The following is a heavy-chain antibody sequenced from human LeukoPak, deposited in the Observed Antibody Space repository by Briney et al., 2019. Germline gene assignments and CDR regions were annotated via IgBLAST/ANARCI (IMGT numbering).Heavy chain of an antibody. J-gene: IGHJ6*02. CDR2: IYPGDSDT. V-gene: IGHV5-51*01. CDR3: AMTIAAAIDYGMDV. D-gene: IGHD6-13*01. Sequence: GESLKISCKGFGYTFASYWIGWVRQMPGKGLEWMGIIYPGDSDTRYSPSLQGQVTISADKSISTAYLQWSSLKASDTAMYYCAMTIAAAIDYGMDVWGQGTTVTVSS. CDR1: GYTFASYW.